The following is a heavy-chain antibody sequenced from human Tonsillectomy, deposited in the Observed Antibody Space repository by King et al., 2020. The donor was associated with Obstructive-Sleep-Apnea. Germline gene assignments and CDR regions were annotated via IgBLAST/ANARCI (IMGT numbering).Heavy chain of an antibody. CDR1: GGSISSGDYY. V-gene: IGHV4-30-4*01. Sequence: PLQESGPGLVKPSQTLSLTCTVSGGSISSGDYYWSWIRQPPGKGLEWIGYIYYTGSTYYNPSLNSRLTISVDTSKNQFSLKLSSVTAADTAVYYCAREGRATGAADFWGQGTLVTVSS. J-gene: IGHJ4*02. D-gene: IGHD3-10*01. CDR3: AREGRATGAADF. CDR2: IYYTGST.